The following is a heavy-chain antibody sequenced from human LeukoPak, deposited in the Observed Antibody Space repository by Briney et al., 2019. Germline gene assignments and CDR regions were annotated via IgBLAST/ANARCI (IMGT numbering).Heavy chain of an antibody. CDR1: GFTFSSYA. J-gene: IGHJ4*02. V-gene: IGHV3-30-3*01. CDR2: ISYDGSNK. Sequence: PGGSLRLSCAASGFTFSSYAMHWVRQAPGKGLEWVAVISYDGSNKYYADSVKGRFTISRDNSKNTLYLQMNSLRAEDTAVYYCARDKDQDYWGQGTLVTVSS. CDR3: ARDKDQDY.